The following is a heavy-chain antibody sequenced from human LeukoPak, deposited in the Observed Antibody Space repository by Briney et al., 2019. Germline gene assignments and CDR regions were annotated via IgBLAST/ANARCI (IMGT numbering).Heavy chain of an antibody. CDR1: GGSFSGYY. J-gene: IGHJ4*02. V-gene: IGHV4-34*01. CDR2: INHSGNT. D-gene: IGHD3-10*01. CDR3: ARGSGTMVRGVIITRGWFDY. Sequence: ASETLSLTCAVYGGSFSGYYWSWIRQPPGKGLEWIGEINHSGNTNYNPSLKSRVTISVATSKNQFSLKLSSVTAADTAVYYCARGSGTMVRGVIITRGWFDYWGQGTLVTVSS.